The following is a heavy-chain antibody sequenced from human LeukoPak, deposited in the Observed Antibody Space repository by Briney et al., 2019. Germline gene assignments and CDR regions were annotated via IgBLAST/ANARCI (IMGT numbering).Heavy chain of an antibody. J-gene: IGHJ3*02. Sequence: GGSLRLSCVASGFTFSSYAMSWVRQAPGKGLEWVSAISASADRTFDADSVKGRFVISRDNSKNTLYLQMNSLRVEDTAVYYCVKDPDPRYCSSTSCSPIWGQGTMVTVSS. CDR3: VKDPDPRYCSSTSCSPI. CDR1: GFTFSSYA. D-gene: IGHD2-2*01. V-gene: IGHV3-23*01. CDR2: ISASADRT.